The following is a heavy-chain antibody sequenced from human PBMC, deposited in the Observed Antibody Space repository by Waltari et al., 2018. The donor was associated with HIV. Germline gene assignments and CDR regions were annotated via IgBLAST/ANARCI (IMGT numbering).Heavy chain of an antibody. D-gene: IGHD6-6*01. Sequence: QLQLQESGPGLVKPSETLSLTCTVSGGSISSSSYYWGWIRQPPGKGLEWIGSIYYSGSTYYNPSLKSRVTISVDTSKNQFSLKLSSVTAADTAVYYCARVRFDSSSSWFDPWGQGTLVTVSS. CDR2: IYYSGST. CDR1: GGSISSSSYY. J-gene: IGHJ5*02. V-gene: IGHV4-39*07. CDR3: ARVRFDSSSSWFDP.